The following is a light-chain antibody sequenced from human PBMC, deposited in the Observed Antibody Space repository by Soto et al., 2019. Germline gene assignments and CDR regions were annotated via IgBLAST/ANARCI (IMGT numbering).Light chain of an antibody. V-gene: IGKV3-20*01. Sequence: EIVLTQSPGTLSLSPGERATLSCRASQSVSSSYLAWYQQKPGQAPRLLIYGASSRATGIPDRFSGSGSGTDFTLTISRMEPEDFSVYYCQEYGSSPRGGFTFGGGTMVEIK. CDR1: QSVSSSY. J-gene: IGKJ4*01. CDR2: GAS. CDR3: QEYGSSPRGGFT.